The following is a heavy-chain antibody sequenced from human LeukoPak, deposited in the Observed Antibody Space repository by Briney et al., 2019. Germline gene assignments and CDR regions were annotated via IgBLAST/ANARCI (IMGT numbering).Heavy chain of an antibody. D-gene: IGHD3-3*01. CDR2: IYTSGST. CDR3: AKDLLGWSSPR. J-gene: IGHJ3*01. V-gene: IGHV4-61*02. Sequence: SETLSLTCTVSGGSISSSRYYWGWIRQPAGRGLEWIGRIYTSGSTTYNPSLKSRVTISVDTSKNQFSLKVISVTAADTAVYYCAKDLLGWSSPRWGQGTMVTVSS. CDR1: GGSISSSRYY.